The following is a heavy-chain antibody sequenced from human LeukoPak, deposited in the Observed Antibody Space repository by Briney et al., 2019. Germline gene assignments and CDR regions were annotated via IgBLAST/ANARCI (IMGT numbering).Heavy chain of an antibody. V-gene: IGHV1-18*01. CDR2: ISAYNGNT. CDR3: ARDVNPHYYGSGTDFDY. J-gene: IGHJ4*02. CDR1: GYTFTSYG. D-gene: IGHD3-10*01. Sequence: GASVKVSCKASGYTFTSYGISWVRQAPGQGLEWMGWISAYNGNTNYAQKLQGRVTMTTDTSTSTAYMELRSLRSDDTAVYCCARDVNPHYYGSGTDFDYWGQGTLVTVSS.